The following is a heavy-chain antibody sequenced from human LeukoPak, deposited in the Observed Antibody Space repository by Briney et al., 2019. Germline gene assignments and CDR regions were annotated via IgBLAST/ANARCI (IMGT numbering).Heavy chain of an antibody. D-gene: IGHD3-3*01. CDR1: GFTFTVYS. Sequence: QTGGSLRLSCAASGFTFTVYSMTWVRQAPGKGLEWISHISAASHGIYYADSVKGRFTVSRDNAKNSVFLLLTSLRPEDTAVYYCARGEWHQDGIGYNRFDNWGQGALVTVSS. CDR3: ARGEWHQDGIGYNRFDN. CDR2: ISAASHGI. J-gene: IGHJ4*02. V-gene: IGHV3-48*01.